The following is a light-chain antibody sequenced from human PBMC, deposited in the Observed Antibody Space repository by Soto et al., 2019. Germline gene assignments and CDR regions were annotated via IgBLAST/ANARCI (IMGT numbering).Light chain of an antibody. Sequence: EIVLTQSPATLSLSPGERATLSCRASQSVRSLLAWYQQKPGQAPRLLIYDASNRATGISARFSGSGSGTDFTLTISSLEPEDFAVYYCQQRSNWPLLTFGGGTKLEIK. CDR2: DAS. J-gene: IGKJ4*01. V-gene: IGKV3-11*01. CDR1: QSVRSL. CDR3: QQRSNWPLLT.